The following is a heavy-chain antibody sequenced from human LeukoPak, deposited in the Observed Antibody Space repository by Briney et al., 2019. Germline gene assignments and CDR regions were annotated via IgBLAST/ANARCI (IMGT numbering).Heavy chain of an antibody. V-gene: IGHV4-31*03. CDR2: IHHSGST. J-gene: IGHJ4*02. D-gene: IGHD6-19*01. Sequence: SETLSLTCTVSGGSISSGNYYWSWIRQHPGKGLEWLGYIHHSGSTNYNPSLKSRVTISVDTSKNQFSLKLSSVTAADTAVYYCARVFRVGWYSSGWYYFDYWGQGTLVTVSS. CDR1: GGSISSGNYY. CDR3: ARVFRVGWYSSGWYYFDY.